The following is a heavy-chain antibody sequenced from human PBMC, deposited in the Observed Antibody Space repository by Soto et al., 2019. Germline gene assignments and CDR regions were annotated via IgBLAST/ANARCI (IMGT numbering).Heavy chain of an antibody. D-gene: IGHD6-13*01. CDR3: VKDESINWYSGHFRH. CDR2: INWNSGSI. V-gene: IGHV3-9*01. J-gene: IGHJ1*01. CDR1: GFTFDDDA. Sequence: GGSLRLSCAASGFTFDDDAIHWVRQVPGKGLEWVSGINWNSGSIGYADSVKGRFAISRDNAKNSLHLQMNSLRAEDTAFYYCVKDESINWYSGHFRHWGQGTLVTVSS.